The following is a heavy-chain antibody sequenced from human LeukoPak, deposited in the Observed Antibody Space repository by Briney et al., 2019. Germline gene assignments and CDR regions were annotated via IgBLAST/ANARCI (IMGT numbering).Heavy chain of an antibody. D-gene: IGHD4-17*01. CDR1: GFTFSSSY. Sequence: SGGSLRLSCVVSGFTFSSSYMNWVRQSPGKGLEWVSSISRTSTYIYYADSVKGRFTISRDNAKNSLYLQMNSLRAEDTAVYYCARDLLYGDYPDYWGQGTLVTVSS. CDR3: ARDLLYGDYPDY. J-gene: IGHJ4*02. V-gene: IGHV3-21*01. CDR2: ISRTSTYI.